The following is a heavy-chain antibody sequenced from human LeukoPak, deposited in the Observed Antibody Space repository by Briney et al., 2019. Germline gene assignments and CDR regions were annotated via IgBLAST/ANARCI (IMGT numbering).Heavy chain of an antibody. CDR2: ISWNSGSI. CDR3: AKDMGAGGSSWSYFDY. Sequence: PGGSLRLSCAASGFTFDDYAMHWVRQAPGKGLEWVSGISWNSGSIGYADSVKGRFTISRDNARNSLYLQMNSLRAEDTALYYCAKDMGAGGSSWSYFDYWGQGTLVTVSS. J-gene: IGHJ4*02. CDR1: GFTFDDYA. D-gene: IGHD6-13*01. V-gene: IGHV3-9*01.